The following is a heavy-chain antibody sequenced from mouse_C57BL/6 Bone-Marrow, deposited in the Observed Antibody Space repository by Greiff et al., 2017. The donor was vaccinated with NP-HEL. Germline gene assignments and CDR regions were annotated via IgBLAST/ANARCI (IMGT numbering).Heavy chain of an antibody. CDR3: ARVGTTVVELTGYFDV. V-gene: IGHV2-2*01. Sequence: VQLKESGPGLVQPSQSLSITCTVSGFSLTSYGVHWVRQSPGKGLEWLGVIWSGGSTDYNAAFISSLSISKDNSKSQVFFKMNSLQADDTAIYYCARVGTTVVELTGYFDVWGTGTTVTVSS. J-gene: IGHJ1*03. D-gene: IGHD1-1*01. CDR2: IWSGGST. CDR1: GFSLTSYG.